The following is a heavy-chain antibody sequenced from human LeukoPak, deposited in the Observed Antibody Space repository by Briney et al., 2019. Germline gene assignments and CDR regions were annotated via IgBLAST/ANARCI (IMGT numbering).Heavy chain of an antibody. J-gene: IGHJ6*03. CDR2: IYTSGST. CDR1: GGSISSGSYY. Sequence: PSETLSLTCTVSGGSISSGSYYWSWIRQPAGKGLEWIGRIYTSGSTNYNPSLKSRVTISVDTSKNQFSLKLSSVTAADTAVYYCARHGVQVVPAAPVDYYYYYMDVWGKGTTVTVSS. V-gene: IGHV4-61*02. D-gene: IGHD2-2*01. CDR3: ARHGVQVVPAAPVDYYYYYMDV.